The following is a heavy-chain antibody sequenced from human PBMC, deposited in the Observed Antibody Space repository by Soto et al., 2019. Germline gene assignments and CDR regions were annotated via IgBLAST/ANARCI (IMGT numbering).Heavy chain of an antibody. CDR3: ARETGEYYDSSGYFLIDY. V-gene: IGHV1-18*01. CDR2: ISAYNGNT. CDR1: GYTFTSYG. Sequence: ASVKVSCKASGYTFTSYGISWVRQAPGQGLEWMGWISAYNGNTNYAQKLQGRATMTTDTSTSTAYMELRSLRSDDTAVYYCARETGEYYDSSGYFLIDYWGQGTLVTVSS. D-gene: IGHD3-22*01. J-gene: IGHJ4*02.